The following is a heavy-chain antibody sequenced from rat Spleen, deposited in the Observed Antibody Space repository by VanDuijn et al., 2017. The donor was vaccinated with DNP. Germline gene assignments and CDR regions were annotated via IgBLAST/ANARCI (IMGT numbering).Heavy chain of an antibody. CDR1: GFIFSDYN. D-gene: IGHD5-1*01. V-gene: IGHV5S10*01. CDR2: IIYDGSRT. CDR3: ARLGGD. J-gene: IGHJ2*01. Sequence: EVQLVESGGGLVQPGRSLKLSCAASGFIFSDYNMAWVRQAPKTGLEWVANIIYDGSRTHYRDSVKGRFTISRDNAKSTLYLQMDSLRSEDTGTHYCARLGGDWGQGVMVTVSS.